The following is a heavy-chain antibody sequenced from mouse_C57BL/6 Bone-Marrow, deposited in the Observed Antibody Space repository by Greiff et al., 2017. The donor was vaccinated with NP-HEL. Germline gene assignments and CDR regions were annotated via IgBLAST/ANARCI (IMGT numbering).Heavy chain of an antibody. V-gene: IGHV1-81*01. D-gene: IGHD2-3*01. J-gene: IGHJ3*01. CDR1: GYTFTSYG. CDR3: ARGWLLRSWFAY. CDR2: IYPRSGNT. Sequence: QVHVKQSGAELARPGASVKLSCKASGYTFTSYGISWVKQRTGQGLEWIGEIYPRSGNTYYNEKFKGKATLTADKSSSTAYMELRSLTSEDSAVYFCARGWLLRSWFAYWGQGTLVTVSA.